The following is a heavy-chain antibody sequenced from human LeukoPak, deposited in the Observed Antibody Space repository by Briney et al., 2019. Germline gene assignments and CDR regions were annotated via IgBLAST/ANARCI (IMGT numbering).Heavy chain of an antibody. CDR1: GGSFSGYY. V-gene: IGHV4-34*01. D-gene: IGHD6-6*01. J-gene: IGHJ4*02. CDR2: INHSGST. CDR3: ASSKVIAARPFDY. Sequence: SETPSLTCAVYGGSFSGYYWSWIRQPPGKGLEWIGEINHSGSTNYNPSLKSRVTISVDTSKNQFSLKLSSVTAAGTAVYYCASSKVIAARPFDYWGQGTLVTVSS.